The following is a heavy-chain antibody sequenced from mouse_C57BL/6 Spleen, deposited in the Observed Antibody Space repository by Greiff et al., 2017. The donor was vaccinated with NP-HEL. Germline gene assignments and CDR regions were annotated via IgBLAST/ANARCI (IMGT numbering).Heavy chain of an antibody. Sequence: EVQWVESGGGLVKPGGSLKLSCAASGFTFSSYAMSWVRQTPEKRLEWVATISDGGSYTYYPDNVKGRFTISRDNAKNNLYLQMSHLKSEDTAMYYCARQLRPFAYWGQGTLVTVSA. CDR3: ARQLRPFAY. J-gene: IGHJ3*01. V-gene: IGHV5-4*01. D-gene: IGHD3-2*02. CDR1: GFTFSSYA. CDR2: ISDGGSYT.